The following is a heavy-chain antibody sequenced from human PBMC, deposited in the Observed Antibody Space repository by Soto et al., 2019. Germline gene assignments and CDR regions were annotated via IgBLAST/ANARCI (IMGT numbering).Heavy chain of an antibody. CDR1: GFTFSMYW. Sequence: EVQLVESGGGSVQPGESLRLSCLASGFTFSMYWMSWVRQAPGKGLEWVARIKQDGGEKDYVDSVKGRFTVSRDNVKNSLYLQLDSLSAADAGIYYCVRDKLTLPADGFYYGVDVWGQGPTVTVSS. J-gene: IGHJ6*02. CDR2: IKQDGGEK. CDR3: VRDKLTLPADGFYYGVDV. D-gene: IGHD1-20*01. V-gene: IGHV3-7*03.